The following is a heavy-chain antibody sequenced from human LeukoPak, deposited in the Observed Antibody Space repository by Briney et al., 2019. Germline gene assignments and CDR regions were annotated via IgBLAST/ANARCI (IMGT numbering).Heavy chain of an antibody. CDR1: GFTFSSYG. CDR2: ISASGVMT. V-gene: IGHV3-23*01. D-gene: IGHD1-26*01. CDR3: AKDRSIGTYYTFDH. J-gene: IGHJ4*02. Sequence: GGTLRLSCAASGFTFSSYGMTWVRQAPGKGLEWVSSISASGVMTYYADSVKGRFTVSRDNSKNSLYLQMSSLTAADTAVYYCAKDRSIGTYYTFDHWGQGTLVTVSS.